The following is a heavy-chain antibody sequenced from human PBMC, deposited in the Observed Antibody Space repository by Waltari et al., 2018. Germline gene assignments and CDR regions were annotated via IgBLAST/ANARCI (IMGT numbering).Heavy chain of an antibody. D-gene: IGHD3-10*01. CDR1: GGSFRGYS. J-gene: IGHJ5*02. CDR3: ASNSGSYFRRWWFDP. CDR2: NNHSGST. Sequence: EQLQKWCAGLLTPPDTLSLTCDVYGGSFRGYSWSWDRRPPGKGREWIGENNHSGSTNYNPSLKSRVTISVDTSKNQFSLKLSSVTAADTAVYYCASNSGSYFRRWWFDPWGQGTLVTVSS. V-gene: IGHV4-34*01.